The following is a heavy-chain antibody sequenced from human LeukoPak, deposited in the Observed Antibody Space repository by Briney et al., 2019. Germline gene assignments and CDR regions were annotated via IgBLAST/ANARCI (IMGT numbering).Heavy chain of an antibody. D-gene: IGHD3-10*01. Sequence: PSETLSLTCTVSGGSISSGSYYWSWIRQPAGKGLEWIGRIYTSGSTNYNPSLKSRVTISVDTSKNQFSLKLSSVTAADTAVYYCAAVPDNWFDPWGQGTLVTVSS. CDR1: GGSISSGSYY. J-gene: IGHJ5*02. CDR2: IYTSGST. V-gene: IGHV4-61*02. CDR3: AAVPDNWFDP.